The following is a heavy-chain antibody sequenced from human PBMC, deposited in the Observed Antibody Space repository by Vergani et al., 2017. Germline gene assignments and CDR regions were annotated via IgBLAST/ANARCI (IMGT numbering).Heavy chain of an antibody. CDR3: ARDLGAGIDAFDI. CDR1: GGSISSYY. CDR2: IYYSGST. D-gene: IGHD3-16*01. J-gene: IGHJ3*02. Sequence: QLQLHKSGPGLVKPSETLSLTCTVSGGSISSYYWSWIRQPPGKGLEWIGYIYYSGSTNYNPSLKSRVTISVDTSKNQFSLKLSSVTAADTAVYYCARDLGAGIDAFDIWGQGTMVTVSS. V-gene: IGHV4-59*01.